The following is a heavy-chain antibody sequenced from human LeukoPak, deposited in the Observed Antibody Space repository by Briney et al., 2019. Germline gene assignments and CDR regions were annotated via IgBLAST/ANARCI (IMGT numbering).Heavy chain of an antibody. Sequence: SETLSLTCAVYGGSFSGYYWSWIRQPPGKGLEWIGEINHSGSTNYNPSLKSRVTISVDTSKNQFSLKLSSVTAADTAVYYCARSGYGSGTSFDYRGQGTLVTVSS. D-gene: IGHD3-10*01. CDR1: GGSFSGYY. J-gene: IGHJ4*02. CDR2: INHSGST. V-gene: IGHV4-34*01. CDR3: ARSGYGSGTSFDY.